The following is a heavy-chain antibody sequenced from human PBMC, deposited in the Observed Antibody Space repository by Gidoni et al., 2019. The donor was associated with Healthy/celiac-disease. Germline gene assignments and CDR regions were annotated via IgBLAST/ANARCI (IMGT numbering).Heavy chain of an antibody. CDR3: ARDKAAREGSGSSIFDI. D-gene: IGHD3-10*01. J-gene: IGHJ3*02. CDR1: GGSISSSSYY. Sequence: QLQLQESGPGLVKPSETLSLTCTVSGGSISSSSYYWGWIRQPPGKGLEWIGSIYYSGSTYYNPSLKSRVTISVDTSKNQFSLKLSSVTAADTAVYYCARDKAAREGSGSSIFDIWGQGTMVTVSS. CDR2: IYYSGST. V-gene: IGHV4-39*07.